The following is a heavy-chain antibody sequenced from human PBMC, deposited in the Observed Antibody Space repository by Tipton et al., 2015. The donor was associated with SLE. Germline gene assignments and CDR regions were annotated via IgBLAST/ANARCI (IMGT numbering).Heavy chain of an antibody. CDR3: ARGLTYSSSSYYYYYFMDV. CDR2: INHSGST. D-gene: IGHD6-6*01. CDR1: GGSFSGYY. Sequence: GLVKPSETLSLTCAVYGGSFSGYYWSWIRQPPGKGLEWIGEINHSGSTNYNPSLKSRVTISVDTSKNQFSLKLSSVTAADTAVYYCARGLTYSSSSYYYYYFMDVWGKGTTVTVSS. V-gene: IGHV4-34*01. J-gene: IGHJ6*03.